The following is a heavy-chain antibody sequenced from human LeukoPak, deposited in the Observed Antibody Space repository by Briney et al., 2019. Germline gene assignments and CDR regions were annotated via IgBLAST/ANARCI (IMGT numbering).Heavy chain of an antibody. D-gene: IGHD4-11*01. Sequence: ASVKVSCKASGGTFSSYAISWVRQAPGQGLEWMGRIIPIFGTANYAQKFQGRVTITADKSTSTAYMELSSLRSEDTAVYFCAGGGIRDSNNVNYLYMDVWGKGTTVIVSS. J-gene: IGHJ6*04. CDR3: AGGGIRDSNNVNYLYMDV. CDR2: IIPIFGTA. V-gene: IGHV1-69*06. CDR1: GGTFSSYA.